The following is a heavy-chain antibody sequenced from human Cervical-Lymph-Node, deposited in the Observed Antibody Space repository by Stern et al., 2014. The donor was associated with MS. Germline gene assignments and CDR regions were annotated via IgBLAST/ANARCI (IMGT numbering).Heavy chain of an antibody. CDR3: AHRYQLLWVV. CDR1: GFSLTTSGVG. V-gene: IGHV2-5*01. CDR2: IYWNDDK. Sequence: QVTLRESGPTLVKPTQTLTLTCTFSGFSLTTSGVGVGWIRQPPGKALEWLALIYWNDDKRYSPSLKSRLAITKDTSKNQVVLTVTNMDPVDTATYYCAHRYQLLWVVWGQGTTVTVSS. J-gene: IGHJ6*02. D-gene: IGHD4-23*01.